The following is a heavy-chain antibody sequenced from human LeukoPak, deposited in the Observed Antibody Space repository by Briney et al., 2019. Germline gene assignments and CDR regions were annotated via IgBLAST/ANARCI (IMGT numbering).Heavy chain of an antibody. CDR2: INHSGSI. Sequence: SETLSLTCAVYGASFNSYYWDWIRQPPGKGLEWIGEINHSGSIKYNPSLKSRVTISVDRSKNQFALKMSGVTAADTAIYYCARGPLGSSGDYWGQGSLVTVSS. D-gene: IGHD6-6*01. J-gene: IGHJ4*02. CDR1: GASFNSYY. CDR3: ARGPLGSSGDY. V-gene: IGHV4-34*01.